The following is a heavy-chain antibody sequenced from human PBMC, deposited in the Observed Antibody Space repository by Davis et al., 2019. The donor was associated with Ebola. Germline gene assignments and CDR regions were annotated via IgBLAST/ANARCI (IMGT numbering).Heavy chain of an antibody. CDR2: IDSDGSIT. J-gene: IGHJ4*02. V-gene: IGHV3-74*01. CDR1: GFTFSSYW. Sequence: GESLKISCAASGFTFSSYWMHWVRQAPGEGLVWVSRIDSDGSITRYADSVKGRFTISRDNAKNTLYLQMNSLRAEDTAVYYCARDAVGANFDYWGQGTLVTVSS. D-gene: IGHD1-26*01. CDR3: ARDAVGANFDY.